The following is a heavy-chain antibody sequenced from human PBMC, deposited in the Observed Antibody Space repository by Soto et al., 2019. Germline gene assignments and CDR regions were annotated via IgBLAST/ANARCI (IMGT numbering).Heavy chain of an antibody. J-gene: IGHJ4*02. CDR2: INHSGST. CDR1: GGSFSGYY. CDR3: ARTSDY. V-gene: IGHV4-34*01. Sequence: SETLSLTCAVYGGSFSGYYWSWIRQPPGKGLEWIGEINHSGSTNYNPSLKSRVTISVDTSKNQFSLKLSSVTAADTAVYYCARTSDYWGQGTLVTVSS.